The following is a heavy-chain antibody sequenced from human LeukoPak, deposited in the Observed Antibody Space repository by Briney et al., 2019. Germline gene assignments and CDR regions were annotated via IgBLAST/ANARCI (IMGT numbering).Heavy chain of an antibody. V-gene: IGHV1-18*01. Sequence: GASVKVSCKASGYTFTSYGISWVRQAPGQGLEWMGWISAYNGNTNYAQKLQGRVTMTTDTSTSTAYMELRSLRSDDTAVYYCARVEVYCSSTSCQGNWFDPWGQGTLVTVSS. CDR3: ARVEVYCSSTSCQGNWFDP. CDR2: ISAYNGNT. D-gene: IGHD2-2*01. J-gene: IGHJ5*02. CDR1: GYTFTSYG.